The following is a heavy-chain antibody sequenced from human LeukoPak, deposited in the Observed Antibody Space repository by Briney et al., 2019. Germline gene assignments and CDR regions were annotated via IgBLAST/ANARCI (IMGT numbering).Heavy chain of an antibody. CDR2: INPNSGGT. V-gene: IGHV1-2*02. CDR1: GYSFTGYY. CDR3: ARDRPDSSGYYYYPHY. D-gene: IGHD3-22*01. J-gene: IGHJ4*02. Sequence: ASVKVSCKASGYSFTGYYIHWVRQAPGQGLEWMGWINPNSGGTNYAQKFQGRVTMTRDTFTSTVYMELSSLRSEDTAVYYCARDRPDSSGYYYYPHYWGQGTLVTVSS.